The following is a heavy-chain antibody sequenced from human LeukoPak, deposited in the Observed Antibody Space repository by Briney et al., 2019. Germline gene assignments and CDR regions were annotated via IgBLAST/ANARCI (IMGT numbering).Heavy chain of an antibody. CDR1: GYTFTGHY. V-gene: IGHV1-18*04. CDR2: ISAYNGNT. Sequence: PSASVKVSCKASGYTFTGHYMHWVRQAPGQGLEWMGWISAYNGNTNYAQKLQGRVTMTTDTSTSTAYMELRSLRSDDTAVYYCARVNIAVAAPPDYWGQGTLVTVSS. D-gene: IGHD6-19*01. CDR3: ARVNIAVAAPPDY. J-gene: IGHJ4*02.